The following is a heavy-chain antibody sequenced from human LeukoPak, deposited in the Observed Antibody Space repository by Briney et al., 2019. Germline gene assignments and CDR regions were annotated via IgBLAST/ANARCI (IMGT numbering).Heavy chain of an antibody. CDR2: IYYSGST. V-gene: IGHV4-59*12. CDR1: GGSMSSYH. Sequence: SETLSLTCTVSGGSMSSYHWSWIRQPPGKGLEWIGYIYYSGSTNYNPSLKSRVTISVDTSKNQFSLKLSSVTAADTAVYYCARDNRAGGHDGWFDPWGQGTLVTVSS. J-gene: IGHJ5*02. D-gene: IGHD1-14*01. CDR3: ARDNRAGGHDGWFDP.